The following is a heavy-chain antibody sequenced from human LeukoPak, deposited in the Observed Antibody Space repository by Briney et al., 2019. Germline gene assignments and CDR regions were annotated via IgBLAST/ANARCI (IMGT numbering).Heavy chain of an antibody. D-gene: IGHD3-22*01. Sequence: GGSLRLSCAASGFTFSSYEMNWVRQAPGKGLEWVSYISSSGSTIYYADSVKGRFTISRDNAKNSLYLQMNSLRAEDTAVYYCARVPMIVVALRPSPNWFDPWGQGILVTVSS. CDR2: ISSSGSTI. CDR1: GFTFSSYE. V-gene: IGHV3-48*03. CDR3: ARVPMIVVALRPSPNWFDP. J-gene: IGHJ5*02.